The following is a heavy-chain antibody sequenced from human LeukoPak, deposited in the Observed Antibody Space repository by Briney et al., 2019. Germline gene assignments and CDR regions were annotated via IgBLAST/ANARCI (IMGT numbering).Heavy chain of an antibody. CDR1: GFTFSSYG. J-gene: IGHJ4*02. CDR2: IWYDGSNK. D-gene: IGHD1-26*01. V-gene: IGHV3-33*08. CDR3: ARAPGIVGATSHFDY. Sequence: SGGSLRLSCVVSGFTFSSYGMHWVRQAPGKGLEWVAVIWYDGSNKYYADSVKGRFTISRDNSKNTLYLQMNSLRAEDTAVYYCARAPGIVGATSHFDYWGQGTLVTVSS.